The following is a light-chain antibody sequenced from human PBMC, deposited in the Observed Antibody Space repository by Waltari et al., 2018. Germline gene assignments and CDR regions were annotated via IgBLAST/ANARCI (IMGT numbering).Light chain of an antibody. Sequence: QSALTQPASVSGSPGQSITISCTGTSSDVGGYNLVSWYQQHPGTAPKLIIYGGSKRPSGVLNRFSGSKSGNTASLTISGLQAEDEAAYYCCSYTTSITWVFGGGTKLTVL. J-gene: IGLJ3*02. CDR3: CSYTTSITWV. CDR1: SSDVGGYNL. V-gene: IGLV2-23*01. CDR2: GGS.